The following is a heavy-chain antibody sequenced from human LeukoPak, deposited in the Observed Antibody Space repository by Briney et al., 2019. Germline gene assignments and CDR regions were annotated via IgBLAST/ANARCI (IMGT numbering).Heavy chain of an antibody. CDR3: ARAFRARYFDL. V-gene: IGHV4-39*01. D-gene: IGHD2/OR15-2a*01. J-gene: IGHJ2*01. CDR2: IYYSGST. Sequence: ASETLSLTCTVSGGSITTSSYYWGWIRQPPGKGLEWIGIIYYSGSTYYNPSLKGRVTISVDTSKNQLSLKLSSVTAADTAVYYCARAFRARYFDLWGRGTLVTVSS. CDR1: GGSITTSSYY.